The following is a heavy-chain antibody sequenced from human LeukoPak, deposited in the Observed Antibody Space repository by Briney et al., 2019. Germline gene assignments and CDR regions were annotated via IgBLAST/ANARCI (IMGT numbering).Heavy chain of an antibody. CDR2: ISYDGSNK. D-gene: IGHD5-18*01. J-gene: IGHJ4*02. V-gene: IGHV3-30*03. CDR3: ARDLAWIQGPDH. CDR1: GFTFSSYG. Sequence: GGSLRLSCAASGFTFSSYGMHWVRQAPGKGLEWVAVISYDGSNKYYADSVKGRFTISRDNSKNTLYLQMNSLRAEDTAVYYCARDLAWIQGPDHWGQGTLVTVSS.